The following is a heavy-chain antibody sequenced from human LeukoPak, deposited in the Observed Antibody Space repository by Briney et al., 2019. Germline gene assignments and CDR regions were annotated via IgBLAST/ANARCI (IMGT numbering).Heavy chain of an antibody. D-gene: IGHD3-10*02. CDR3: AELGITMIGGV. V-gene: IGHV3-7*01. CDR1: GFTFQTFG. Sequence: PGGSLRLSCAVSGFTFQTFGMHWVRQAPGKGLEWVANIKQDGSEKYYVDSVKGRFTISRDNAKNSLYLQMNSLRAEDTAVYYCAELGITMIGGVWGKGTTVTISS. J-gene: IGHJ6*04. CDR2: IKQDGSEK.